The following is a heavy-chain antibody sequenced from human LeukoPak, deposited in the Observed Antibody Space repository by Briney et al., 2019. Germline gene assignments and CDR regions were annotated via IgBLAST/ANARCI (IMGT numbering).Heavy chain of an antibody. CDR3: ARAQDISTGYYPSGFDS. CDR1: GGSISSSNW. D-gene: IGHD3-9*01. J-gene: IGHJ4*02. Sequence: SGTLSLTCAVSGGSISSSNWWSWVRQPPGKGLEWIGEIYHSGSTNYNPSLKSRVTISVDKSKNQFSLKLSSVTAADTAVYYCARAQDISTGYYPSGFDSWGQGTLVTVSS. V-gene: IGHV4-4*02. CDR2: IYHSGST.